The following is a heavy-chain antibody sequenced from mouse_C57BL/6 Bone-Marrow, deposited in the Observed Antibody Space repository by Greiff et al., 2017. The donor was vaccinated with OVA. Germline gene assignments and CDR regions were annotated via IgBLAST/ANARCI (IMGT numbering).Heavy chain of an antibody. V-gene: IGHV2-5*01. CDR1: GFSLTSYG. CDR3: AKNRGYGSSYAYAMDY. D-gene: IGHD1-1*01. J-gene: IGHJ4*01. Sequence: QVQLQQSGPGLVQPSQSLSITCTVSGFSLTSYGVHWVRQSPGKGLEWLGVIWRGGSTDYNAAFMSRLSITKDNSKSQVFFKMNSLQADDTAIYYCAKNRGYGSSYAYAMDYWGQGTSVTVSS. CDR2: IWRGGST.